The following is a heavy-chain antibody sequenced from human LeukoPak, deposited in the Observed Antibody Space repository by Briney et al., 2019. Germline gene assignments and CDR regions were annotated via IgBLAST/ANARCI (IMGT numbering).Heavy chain of an antibody. J-gene: IGHJ4*02. CDR1: GYTFTSYY. V-gene: IGHV1-46*01. CDR3: ARTARLRYYDSSGYFPYYFDY. Sequence: ASVKVSCKASGYTFTSYYMHWVRQAPGQGLEWMGIINPSGGSTSYAQKFQGRVTMTRDTSTSTVYMELSSLRSEDTAVYYWARTARLRYYDSSGYFPYYFDYWGQGTLVTVSS. CDR2: INPSGGST. D-gene: IGHD3-22*01.